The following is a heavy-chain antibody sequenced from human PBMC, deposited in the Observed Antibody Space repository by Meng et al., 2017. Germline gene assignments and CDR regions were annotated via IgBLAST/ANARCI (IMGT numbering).Heavy chain of an antibody. D-gene: IGHD3-3*01. CDR1: GFTFSSYE. J-gene: IGHJ4*02. V-gene: IGHV3-48*03. Sequence: GSPRPPRSAPGFTFSSYEMNWVRQAPGKGLEWVSYISSSGSTIYYADSVKGRFTISRDNAKNSLYLQMNSLRAEDTAVYYCAPFYDFWSGNYFDYWGQGTLVTVSS. CDR2: ISSSGSTI. CDR3: APFYDFWSGNYFDY.